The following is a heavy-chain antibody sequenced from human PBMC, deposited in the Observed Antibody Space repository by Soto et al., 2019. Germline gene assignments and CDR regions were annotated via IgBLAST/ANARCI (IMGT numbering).Heavy chain of an antibody. J-gene: IGHJ4*03. Sequence: PSETLSLTCTVSGGSISSSDYYWGWIRQPPGKGLEWIGNIYYSGSASYNPSLKSRVTISVDTSKNQVSLKLSSVTAADTAVYISVCGYGYDGVEHWGQGTPVTVSS. CDR2: IYYSGSA. CDR1: GGSISSSDYY. V-gene: IGHV4-39*01. D-gene: IGHD5-12*01. CDR3: VCGYGYDGVEH.